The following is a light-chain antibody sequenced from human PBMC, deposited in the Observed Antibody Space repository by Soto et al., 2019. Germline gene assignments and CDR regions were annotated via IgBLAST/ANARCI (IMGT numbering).Light chain of an antibody. Sequence: AIRMTQSPSSFSASTGDRVTITCRASQGISSYLAWYQQKPGKAPKLLIYAASTLQSGVPSRFSGSGSGIDFTLTISCLQSEDFATYYCQQYYSYPLSFGGGTKVDI. V-gene: IGKV1-8*01. CDR2: AAS. CDR3: QQYYSYPLS. J-gene: IGKJ4*01. CDR1: QGISSY.